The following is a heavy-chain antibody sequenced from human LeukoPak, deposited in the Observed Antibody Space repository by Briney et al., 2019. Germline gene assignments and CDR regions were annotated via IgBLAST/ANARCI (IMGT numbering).Heavy chain of an antibody. J-gene: IGHJ6*02. CDR1: GFTVSSKY. CDR2: IYSGGST. Sequence: GGSLRLSCAASGFTVSSKYMSWVRQGPGKGLEWVSVIYSGGSTYYADSVKGRFTISRDNSKNTLYLQMNSLRAEDTAVYYCARPDPYYYYGMDVWGQGTTVTVSS. V-gene: IGHV3-53*01. CDR3: ARPDPYYYYGMDV.